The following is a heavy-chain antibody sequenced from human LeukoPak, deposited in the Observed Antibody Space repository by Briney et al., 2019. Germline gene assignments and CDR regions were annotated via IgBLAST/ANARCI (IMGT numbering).Heavy chain of an antibody. CDR2: IKQDGSEK. D-gene: IGHD6-25*01. CDR1: GFTFSSYW. Sequence: GGSLRLSCAASGFTFSSYWMSWVRQAPGKGLEWVANIKQDGSEKYYVDSVKGRFTISRDNAKNSLYLQMNSLRAEDTAVYYCARGVSGAEYYFDYWGQGTLVTVSS. J-gene: IGHJ4*02. V-gene: IGHV3-7*01. CDR3: ARGVSGAEYYFDY.